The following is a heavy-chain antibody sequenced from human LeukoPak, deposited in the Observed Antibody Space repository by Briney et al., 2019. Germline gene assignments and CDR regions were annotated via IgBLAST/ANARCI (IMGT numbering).Heavy chain of an antibody. D-gene: IGHD4-23*01. J-gene: IGHJ6*02. Sequence: SETLSLTCTVSGGSISSYYWSWIRQPPGKGLEWIGYIYYSGSTNYNPSLKSRVTISVDTSKNQFSLKLSSVTAADTAVYYCARHGQYTVVQPDYYCGMDVWGQGTTVTVSS. V-gene: IGHV4-59*08. CDR1: GGSISSYY. CDR3: ARHGQYTVVQPDYYCGMDV. CDR2: IYYSGST.